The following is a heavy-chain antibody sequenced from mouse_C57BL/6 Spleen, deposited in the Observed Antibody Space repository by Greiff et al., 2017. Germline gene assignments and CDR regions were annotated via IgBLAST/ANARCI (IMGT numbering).Heavy chain of an antibody. CDR3: ARDPRITTVVGDRYFDV. CDR1: GFTFSSYA. CDR2: ISDGGSYT. J-gene: IGHJ1*03. V-gene: IGHV5-4*01. Sequence: EVMLVESGGGLVKPGGSLKLSCAASGFTFSSYAMSWVHQTPEKRLEWVATISDGGSYTYYPDNVKGRFTISRDNAKNNLYLQMSHLKSEDTAMYYCARDPRITTVVGDRYFDVWGTGTTVTVSS. D-gene: IGHD1-1*01.